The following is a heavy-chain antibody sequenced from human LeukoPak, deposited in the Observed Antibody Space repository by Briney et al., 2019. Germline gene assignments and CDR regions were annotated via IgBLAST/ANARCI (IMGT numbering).Heavy chain of an antibody. CDR1: GFTFSSYE. D-gene: IGHD1-26*01. Sequence: GGSLRLSCAASGFTFSSYEMNWVRQAPGKGLEWVSYISGSGSTIYYADSVKGRFTISRDNAKNSLYLQMNSLRAEDTAVYYCAREGSYYSDAFDIWGQGTMVTVSS. CDR2: ISGSGSTI. CDR3: AREGSYYSDAFDI. J-gene: IGHJ3*02. V-gene: IGHV3-48*03.